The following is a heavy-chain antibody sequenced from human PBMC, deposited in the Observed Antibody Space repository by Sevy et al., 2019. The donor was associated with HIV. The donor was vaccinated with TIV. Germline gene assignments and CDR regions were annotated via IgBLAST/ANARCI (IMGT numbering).Heavy chain of an antibody. Sequence: GGSLRLSCAASGFTFSDYYMNWVRQAPGKGLEWVSSISGRSSYIHYADSVRGWFTISRDNAKNSLYLEMSSLRVDDTAVYFCARDGGCSSTSCLLYFDSWGQGALVTVSS. CDR1: GFTFSDYY. CDR2: ISGRSSYI. V-gene: IGHV3-21*01. J-gene: IGHJ4*02. CDR3: ARDGGCSSTSCLLYFDS. D-gene: IGHD2-2*01.